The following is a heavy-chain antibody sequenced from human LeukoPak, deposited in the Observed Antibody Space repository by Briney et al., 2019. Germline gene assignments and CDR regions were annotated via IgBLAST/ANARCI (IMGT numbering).Heavy chain of an antibody. CDR1: GYTFTGYY. V-gene: IGHV1-2*02. J-gene: IGHJ3*01. CDR2: INPTTGAT. D-gene: IGHD1/OR15-1a*01. Sequence: ASVKVSFKASGYTFTGYYMHWVRQAPGQGLEWVGWINPTTGATHYAQNFQGRVTLTRDTSNNTSYMELSRLTSDDTAVYYCAREFRTTTWSYDAFDLWGQGTMVTVSS. CDR3: AREFRTTTWSYDAFDL.